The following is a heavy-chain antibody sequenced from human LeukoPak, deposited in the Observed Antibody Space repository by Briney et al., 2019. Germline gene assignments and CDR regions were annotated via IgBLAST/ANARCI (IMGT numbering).Heavy chain of an antibody. D-gene: IGHD3-22*01. V-gene: IGHV1-46*01. CDR2: INPSGGST. J-gene: IGHJ3*02. CDR1: GYTFTSYY. Sequence: ASVKVSCKASGYTFTSYYMHWVRQAPGQGLEWMGIINPSGGSTSYAQKSQGRVTMTRDMSTSTVYMELSSLRSEDTAVYYCARVTGYYDSSGYYYGGAFDIWGQGTMVTVSS. CDR3: ARVTGYYDSSGYYYGGAFDI.